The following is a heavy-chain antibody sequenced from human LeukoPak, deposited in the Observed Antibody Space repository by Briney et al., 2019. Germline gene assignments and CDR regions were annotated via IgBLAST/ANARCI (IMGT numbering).Heavy chain of an antibody. CDR3: ARESAVAGITALDY. J-gene: IGHJ4*02. CDR2: MYNSDSP. D-gene: IGHD6-19*01. CDR1: GASISRYY. Sequence: PSETLSLTCTVSGASISRYYWTWIRQPAGKGLEWIGRMYNSDSPNYNPSLKSRVTMSVDTSKNQVSLRLTSVTAADTAVYYCARESAVAGITALDYWGQGTLATVSS. V-gene: IGHV4-4*07.